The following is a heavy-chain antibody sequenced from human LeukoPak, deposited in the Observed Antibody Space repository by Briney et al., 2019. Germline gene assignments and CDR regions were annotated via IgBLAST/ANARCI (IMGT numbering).Heavy chain of an antibody. CDR3: VGGYDPHY. J-gene: IGHJ4*02. D-gene: IGHD2-8*02. Sequence: GGSLRLSCAASGFTFSNFWMHWIRQAPGKGLVWVSRINSDGSDTSYADSVKGRLTISRDNAKNTLYLQMNSLRAEDTAIYYCVGGYDPHYWGQGTLVTVSS. V-gene: IGHV3-74*01. CDR1: GFTFSNFW. CDR2: INSDGSDT.